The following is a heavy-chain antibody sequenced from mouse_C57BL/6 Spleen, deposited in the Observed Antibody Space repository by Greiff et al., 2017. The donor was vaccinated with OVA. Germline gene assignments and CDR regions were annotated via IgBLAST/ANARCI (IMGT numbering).Heavy chain of an antibody. CDR1: GYAFSSSW. CDR2: IYPGDGDT. V-gene: IGHV1-82*01. D-gene: IGHD2-1*01. CDR3: ARSYGNEGDYFDY. Sequence: QVQLQQSGPELVKPGASVKISCKASGYAFSSSWMNWVKQRPGKGLEWIGRIYPGDGDTNYNGKFKGKATLTADKSSSPAYMQLSSLTSEDSAVYFCARSYGNEGDYFDYWGQGTTLTVSS. J-gene: IGHJ2*01.